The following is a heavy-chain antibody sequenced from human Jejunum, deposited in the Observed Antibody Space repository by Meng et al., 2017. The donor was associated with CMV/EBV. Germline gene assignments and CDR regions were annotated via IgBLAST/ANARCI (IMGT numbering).Heavy chain of an antibody. CDR3: ADAPSDY. J-gene: IGHJ4*02. CDR1: GVSITTSRW. CDR2: IFHTGST. V-gene: IGHV4-4*02. Sequence: PLSLPCSVSGVSITTSRWWSWVRQPPGKGLEWIGEIFHTGSTTYSPSLKSRVTLSVDKSKNQFSLKLTSVTAADTAMYYCADAPSDYWGQGILVTVSS.